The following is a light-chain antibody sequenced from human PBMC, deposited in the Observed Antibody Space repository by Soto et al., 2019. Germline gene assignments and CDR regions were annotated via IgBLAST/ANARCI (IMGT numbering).Light chain of an antibody. Sequence: QSALTQPPSASGSPGHSVTISCTGSRSDVGGNDLVSWYQQHPGKATQLIISAVNKRPSWVPDRFSGSKSGNTASLTVSGLQAEDEADYYCCSYAGRNTLIFGGVTKHNVL. V-gene: IGLV2-8*01. CDR1: RSDVGGNDL. CDR3: CSYAGRNTLI. CDR2: AVN. J-gene: IGLJ2*01.